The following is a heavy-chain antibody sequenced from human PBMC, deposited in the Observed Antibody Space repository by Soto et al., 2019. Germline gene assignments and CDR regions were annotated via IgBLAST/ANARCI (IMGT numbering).Heavy chain of an antibody. V-gene: IGHV3-23*04. Sequence: EVQLVESGGGLVQPGGSLRLSCAVPGVPFGTFTMNWVRQAPGKGPEWVSGVSDNVGTTHYAYSVKGRFTISRDKSKKTLYLQINNLRAEDTAVYYCAKHFIGGRLQSPFDLWGQGTLVTVSS. CDR3: AKHFIGGRLQSPFDL. D-gene: IGHD1-1*01. CDR1: GVPFGTFT. CDR2: VSDNVGTT. J-gene: IGHJ4*02.